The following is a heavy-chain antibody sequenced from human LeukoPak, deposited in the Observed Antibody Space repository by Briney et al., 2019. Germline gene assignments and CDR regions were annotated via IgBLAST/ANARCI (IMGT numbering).Heavy chain of an antibody. D-gene: IGHD2-2*01. CDR1: GFTHSTYW. J-gene: IGHJ4*02. Sequence: GALRLSGAASGFTHSTYWMHWVRQAPGKGLVWVSRINPDGSTTTYADSVEGRFTISRDNAKNTLYLQMSSLRAEDTAVYYCARVGVGMYHFDHWGQGTLVTVSS. CDR3: ARVGVGMYHFDH. V-gene: IGHV3-74*01. CDR2: INPDGSTT.